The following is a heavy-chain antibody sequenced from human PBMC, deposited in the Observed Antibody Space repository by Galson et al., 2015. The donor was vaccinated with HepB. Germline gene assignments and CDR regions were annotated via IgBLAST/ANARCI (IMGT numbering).Heavy chain of an antibody. CDR1: GYTFTSYG. D-gene: IGHD3-3*01. V-gene: IGHV1-18*04. CDR2: ISAYNGNT. CDR3: ARDRSVVTIFGVVNEGWFDP. J-gene: IGHJ5*02. Sequence: SVKVSCKASGYTFTSYGISWVRQAPGQGLEWMGWISAYNGNTNYAQKLQGRVTMTTDTSTSTAYMELRSLRSDDTAVYYCARDRSVVTIFGVVNEGWFDPWGQGTLVTVSS.